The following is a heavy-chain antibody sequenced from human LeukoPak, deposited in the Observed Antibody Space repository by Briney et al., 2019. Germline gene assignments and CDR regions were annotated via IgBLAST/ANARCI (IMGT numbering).Heavy chain of an antibody. CDR1: GFIFSSHG. Sequence: GGTLRLSCAASGFIFSSHGMNWVRQAPGKGLEWVSGISPSGDITYYADSVKGRFTISRDNSKNTVYLQMDSLRFEDAAVYYCTRHAASGGSGVDYWGQGILVTVSS. CDR2: ISPSGDIT. D-gene: IGHD3-10*01. J-gene: IGHJ4*02. V-gene: IGHV3-23*01. CDR3: TRHAASGGSGVDY.